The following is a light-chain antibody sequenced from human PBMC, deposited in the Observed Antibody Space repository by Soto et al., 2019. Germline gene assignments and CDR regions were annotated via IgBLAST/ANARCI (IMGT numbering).Light chain of an antibody. CDR2: WAS. CDR3: QQYESTPPT. V-gene: IGKV4-1*01. J-gene: IGKJ2*01. CDR1: QSVLYSSNNKNY. Sequence: DIVMTQSPDSLAVSLGERATINCKSSQSVLYSSNNKNYLAWYQQRPGQPPKLLIFWASTRESGVPDRFSGGGSGTDFTLPITSLQAEDVAVYYCQQYESTPPTFGQGTKLEIK.